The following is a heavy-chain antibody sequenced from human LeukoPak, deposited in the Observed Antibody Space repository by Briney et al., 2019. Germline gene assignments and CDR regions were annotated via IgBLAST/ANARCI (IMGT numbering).Heavy chain of an antibody. CDR1: GFTFSSYA. CDR2: ISSNGGST. V-gene: IGHV3-64D*06. J-gene: IGHJ4*02. CDR3: AKDSPYGSGSYHLDY. D-gene: IGHD3-10*01. Sequence: GGSLRLSCSASGFTFSSYAMHWVRQAPGKGLEYVSAISSNGGSTYYADSVKGRFTISRDNSKNTLYLQMSSLRAEDTAVYYCAKDSPYGSGSYHLDYWGQGTLVTVSS.